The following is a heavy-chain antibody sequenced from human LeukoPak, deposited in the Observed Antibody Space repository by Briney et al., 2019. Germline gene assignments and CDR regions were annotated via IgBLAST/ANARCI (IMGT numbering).Heavy chain of an antibody. Sequence: SGTLSLTCAVSGGSISSSNWWSWVRQPPGKGLEWIGSIYYTGNTYYNASLKSQVSISIDTSKNQFSLKLTSVTAADTSVYYCARQTGSGLFILPGGQGTLVTVSS. D-gene: IGHD3/OR15-3a*01. V-gene: IGHV4-4*02. CDR3: ARQTGSGLFILP. CDR1: GGSISSSNW. CDR2: IYYTGNT. J-gene: IGHJ4*02.